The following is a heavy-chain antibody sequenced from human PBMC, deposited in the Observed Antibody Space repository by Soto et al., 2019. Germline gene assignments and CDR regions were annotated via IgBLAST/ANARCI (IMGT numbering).Heavy chain of an antibody. CDR1: GFTFSSYW. CDR2: IKQDGSEK. D-gene: IGHD4-4*01. Sequence: PGGSLRLSCAASGFTFSSYWMSWVRQAPGKGLEWVANIKQDGSEKYYVDSVKGRFTISRDNAKNSLYLQMNSLRAEDTAVYYCARDSHYVYYYGMDVWGQGTTVTVSS. CDR3: ARDSHYVYYYGMDV. J-gene: IGHJ6*02. V-gene: IGHV3-7*01.